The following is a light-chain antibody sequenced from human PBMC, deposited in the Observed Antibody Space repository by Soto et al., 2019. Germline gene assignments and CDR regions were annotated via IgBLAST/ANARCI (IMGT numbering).Light chain of an antibody. CDR1: QSVSNDF. J-gene: IGKJ4*01. Sequence: IVLTQSPGILSLSPWERATLSCRASQSVSNDFLAWYQQKPGQAPRLLISGASTRATDAPDRFSGSGSGANFTLSISSLEPEDFAVYYCQQYNNWPPLTFGGGTKV. CDR3: QQYNNWPPLT. V-gene: IGKV3-20*01. CDR2: GAS.